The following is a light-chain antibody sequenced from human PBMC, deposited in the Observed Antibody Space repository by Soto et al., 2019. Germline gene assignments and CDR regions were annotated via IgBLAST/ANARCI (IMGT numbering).Light chain of an antibody. CDR3: SSFTTPSTLV. V-gene: IGLV2-14*03. CDR1: SSDVGGYNH. Sequence: QSALTQPASVSGSPGQSITISCTGTSSDVGGYNHVSWYQHHPGKAPKLMMRDVSNRPSGVSNRFSGSKSGNTASLTISGLQAEDEADYYCSSFTTPSTLVFGGGTKLTVL. CDR2: DVS. J-gene: IGLJ2*01.